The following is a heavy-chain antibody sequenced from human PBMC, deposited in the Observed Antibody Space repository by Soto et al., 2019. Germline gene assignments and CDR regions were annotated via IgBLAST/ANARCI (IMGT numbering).Heavy chain of an antibody. V-gene: IGHV1-2*02. CDR1: GYTFTGYY. D-gene: IGHD3-22*01. CDR2: INANSGGT. J-gene: IGHJ4*02. Sequence: QVPLVQSGAEVKKPGASVKVSCKASGYTFTGYYMNWVRQAPGQGLEWMGWINANSGGTNYAQKFQGRVTMTRDTSISTAYRGLSRLRSDDTAVYYCARTNRGYYYDSSGIHYWGQGTLVTVSS. CDR3: ARTNRGYYYDSSGIHY.